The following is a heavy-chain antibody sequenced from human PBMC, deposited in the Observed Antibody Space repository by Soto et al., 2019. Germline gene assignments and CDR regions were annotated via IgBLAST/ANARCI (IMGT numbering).Heavy chain of an antibody. D-gene: IGHD2-15*01. V-gene: IGHV1-69*05. Sequence: QVQLVQSGAEVKKPGSSVKVSCKASGGTFSSYAINWVRQAPGQGLEWMGGIIPIFGTANYAQKFQGRVTITXXEXTXIAYMELSSLRSEDKAVYYCARGSGGSSYYYYGMGVWGQGTTVTVSS. CDR3: ARGSGGSSYYYYGMGV. J-gene: IGHJ6*02. CDR1: GGTFSSYA. CDR2: IIPIFGTA.